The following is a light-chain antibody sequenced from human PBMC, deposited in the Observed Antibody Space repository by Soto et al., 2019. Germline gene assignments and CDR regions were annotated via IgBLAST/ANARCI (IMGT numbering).Light chain of an antibody. V-gene: IGKV1-39*01. Sequence: DIQMTQSPSSLSASVGDRDTITCRASQSISSSLNWYQQKPGKAPKLLIYAASSLQSGVPSRFSGSGSGTDFTLTISSLQPEDFATYYCQQSYNTPFTFGQGTRLETK. CDR2: AAS. CDR3: QQSYNTPFT. CDR1: QSISSS. J-gene: IGKJ5*01.